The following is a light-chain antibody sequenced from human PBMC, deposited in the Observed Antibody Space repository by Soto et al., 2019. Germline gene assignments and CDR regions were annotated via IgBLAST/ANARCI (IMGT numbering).Light chain of an antibody. V-gene: IGLV2-23*01. Sequence: QSALTQPASVSGSPGQSINISCSGTSSDVGSYNLVSWYQQHPGKAPKLMIYEASQRPSGVSYRFSGSKSGNTASLTISGLQAEDEADYFCCSYAQANSWVFGGGPKVTVL. J-gene: IGLJ3*02. CDR2: EAS. CDR1: SSDVGSYNL. CDR3: CSYAQANSWV.